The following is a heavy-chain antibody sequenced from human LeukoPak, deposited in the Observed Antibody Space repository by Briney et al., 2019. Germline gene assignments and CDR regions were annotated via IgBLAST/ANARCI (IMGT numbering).Heavy chain of an antibody. CDR2: IYYSGST. V-gene: IGHV4-39*01. D-gene: IGHD6-6*01. CDR1: GGSISSSSYY. Sequence: SSETLSLTCTVSGGSISSSSYYWGWIRQPPGKGLEWIGSIYYSGSTYYNPSLKSRVTISVDTSKNQFSLKLSSVTAADTAVYYCARRKGGSSSSELIDYWGQGTLVTVSS. J-gene: IGHJ4*02. CDR3: ARRKGGSSSSELIDY.